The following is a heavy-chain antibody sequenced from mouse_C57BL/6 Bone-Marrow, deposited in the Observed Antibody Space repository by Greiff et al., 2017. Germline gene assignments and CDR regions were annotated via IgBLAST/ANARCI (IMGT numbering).Heavy chain of an antibody. V-gene: IGHV1-15*01. Sequence: VQLQQSGAELVRPGASVTLSCKASGYTFTDYEMHWVKQTPVHGLEWIGAIDPETGGTAYNQKFKGKAILTADKSSSTAYMELRSLTSEDSAVYYCTRSGYDYDPFDWGQGTTLTVSS. CDR2: IDPETGGT. CDR1: GYTFTDYE. J-gene: IGHJ2*01. D-gene: IGHD2-4*01. CDR3: TRSGYDYDPFD.